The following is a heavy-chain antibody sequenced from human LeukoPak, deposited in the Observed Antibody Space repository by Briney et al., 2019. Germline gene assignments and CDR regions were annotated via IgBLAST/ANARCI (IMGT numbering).Heavy chain of an antibody. Sequence: GGPLRLSCAASGFTFSDQHMDGLPEAPGKRLEWVCHIRNRANSYSTFYAASVKGRFTISRDDSKNSLYLQMNSLQTEDTAVYYCADLGDTLWGQGTLVTVSS. CDR1: GFTFSDQH. CDR2: IRNRANSYST. D-gene: IGHD1-26*01. CDR3: ADLGDTL. J-gene: IGHJ4*02. V-gene: IGHV3-72*01.